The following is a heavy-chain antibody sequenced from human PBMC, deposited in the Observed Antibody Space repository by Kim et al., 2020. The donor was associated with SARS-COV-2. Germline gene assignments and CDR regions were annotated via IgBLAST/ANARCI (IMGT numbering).Heavy chain of an antibody. Sequence: NSGGTNYAQKFQGRVTMTRDTSISTAYRELSRLRSDDTAVDYCARDPDLDYWGQGTLVTVSS. V-gene: IGHV1-2*02. J-gene: IGHJ4*02. CDR3: ARDPDLDY. CDR2: NSGGT.